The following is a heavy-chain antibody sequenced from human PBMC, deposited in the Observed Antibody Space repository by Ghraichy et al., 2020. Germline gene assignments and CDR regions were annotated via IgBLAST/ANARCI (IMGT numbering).Heavy chain of an antibody. D-gene: IGHD3-10*01. CDR1: GGSFSSYY. V-gene: IGHV4-34*01. J-gene: IGHJ4*02. CDR3: ARAPSYYGSGSYSSYPYDY. CDR2: INHSGST. Sequence: SETLSLTCAVCGGSFSSYYWSGIRQPPGKGLEWIGEINHSGSTNYNPSLKSRVTISVDTSKNQFSLKLSSVTAADTAVYYCARAPSYYGSGSYSSYPYDYWGQGTLVTVSS.